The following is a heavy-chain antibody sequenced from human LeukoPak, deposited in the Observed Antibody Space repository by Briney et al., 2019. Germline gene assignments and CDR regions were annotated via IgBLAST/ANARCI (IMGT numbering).Heavy chain of an antibody. J-gene: IGHJ4*02. Sequence: GGSLRLSCAASGFTFDSYWMSWVRQAPGKGLEWVANIKQDGNEKYYVDSVKGRFTIYRDNAENSLYLQMNSLRAADTAVYYCRRDPLTQNDYWGQGTLVTVSS. D-gene: IGHD1-14*01. CDR2: IKQDGNEK. CDR1: GFTFDSYW. V-gene: IGHV3-7*01. CDR3: RRDPLTQNDY.